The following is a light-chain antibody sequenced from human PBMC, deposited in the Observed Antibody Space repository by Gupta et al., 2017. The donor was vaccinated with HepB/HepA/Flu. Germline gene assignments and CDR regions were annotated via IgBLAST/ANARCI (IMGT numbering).Light chain of an antibody. Sequence: QAGLTQPPPVSTGLRQTATPTCIGDNHNVGRQGAACLQQHPGHPPHLLSDRNTNRPSGISQIFSATTSGNTAPATSIRQHHEEEDDYYCSRGDTIIGDCVFGGGTKLTVL. V-gene: IGLV10-54*04. CDR1: NHNVGRQG. CDR2: RNT. CDR3: SRGDTIIGDCV. J-gene: IGLJ3*02.